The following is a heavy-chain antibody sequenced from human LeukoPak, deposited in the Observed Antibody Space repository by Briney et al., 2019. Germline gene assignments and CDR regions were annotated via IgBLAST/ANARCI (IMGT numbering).Heavy chain of an antibody. CDR2: IYHSGST. CDR3: ARALSTSGSCYYFDY. J-gene: IGHJ4*02. D-gene: IGHD2-15*01. Sequence: SETLSLTCAVSGGSISSSNWWSWVRQPPGKGLEWIGEIYHSGSTNYNPSLKSRVTISVDKSKNQFSLKLSSVTAADTAVYYCARALSTSGSCYYFDYWGQGTLVTVSS. V-gene: IGHV4-4*02. CDR1: GGSISSSNW.